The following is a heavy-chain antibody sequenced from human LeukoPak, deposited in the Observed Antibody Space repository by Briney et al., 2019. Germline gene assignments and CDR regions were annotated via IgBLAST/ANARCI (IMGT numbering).Heavy chain of an antibody. Sequence: GASVKVSCKASGYTFTSYFMLWVRQAPGQGLEWMGILNPNSGNTTYAQNFQGRVTMTRDTSTSTFYMELSSLRFEDTAVYYCARDAGILTGEYYHYFYYMDVWGTGTTVTVSS. CDR1: GYTFTSYF. V-gene: IGHV1-46*01. CDR3: ARDAGILTGEYYHYFYYMDV. CDR2: LNPNSGNT. D-gene: IGHD3-9*01. J-gene: IGHJ6*03.